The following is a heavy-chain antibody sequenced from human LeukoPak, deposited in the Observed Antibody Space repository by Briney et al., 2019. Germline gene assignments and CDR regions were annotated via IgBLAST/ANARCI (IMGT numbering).Heavy chain of an antibody. CDR3: ARHPDYDFWSGHRPYYYYGMDV. J-gene: IGHJ6*02. D-gene: IGHD3-3*01. CDR1: GYTFTSYG. V-gene: IGHV1-18*01. Sequence: GASVKVSCKASGYTFTSYGISCVRQAPGQGLEWMGWISAYNGNTNYAQKLQGRVTMTTDTSTSTAYMELRSLRSDDTAVYYCARHPDYDFWSGHRPYYYYGMDVWGQGTTVTVSS. CDR2: ISAYNGNT.